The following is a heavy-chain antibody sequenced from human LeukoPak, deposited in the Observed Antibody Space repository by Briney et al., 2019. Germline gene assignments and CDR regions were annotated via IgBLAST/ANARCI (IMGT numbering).Heavy chain of an antibody. J-gene: IGHJ4*02. CDR2: TYYRSKWYN. Sequence: SQTLSLTCAISGDSVSSKSAAWNWIRQSPSRGLEWLGRTYYRSKWYNDYAVSVKSRITINPDTSKNQFSLQLNSVTPEDTAVYYCARGVAPQGSGWYLGYWGQGTLVTVSS. V-gene: IGHV6-1*01. CDR3: ARGVAPQGSGWYLGY. CDR1: GDSVSSKSAA. D-gene: IGHD6-19*01.